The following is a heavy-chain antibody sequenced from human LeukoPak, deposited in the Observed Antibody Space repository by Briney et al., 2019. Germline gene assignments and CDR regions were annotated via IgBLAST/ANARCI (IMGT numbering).Heavy chain of an antibody. CDR2: IYYSGST. V-gene: IGHV4-31*11. CDR1: GGSISSGGYS. J-gene: IGHJ6*02. CDR3: ARAAVTHGSGPYYYYGMDV. Sequence: SETLSLTCAVSGGSISSGGYSWSWIRQPPGKGLEWIGYIYYSGSTYYNPSLKSRVTISVDTSKNQFSLKLSSVTAADTAVYYCARAAVTHGSGPYYYYGMDVWGQGTTVTVSS. D-gene: IGHD6-19*01.